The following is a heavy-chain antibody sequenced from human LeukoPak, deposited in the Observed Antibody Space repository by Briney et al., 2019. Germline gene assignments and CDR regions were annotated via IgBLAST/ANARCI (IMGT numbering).Heavy chain of an antibody. V-gene: IGHV4-59*01. Sequence: SETLSLTCTVSGGSISIYYWSWIRQPPGKGLEWIGYIYYSGSTNYNPSLKSRVTISVDTSKNQFSLKLSSVTAADTAVYYCARAWGSGWYPGAFDYWGQGTLVTVSS. CDR3: ARAWGSGWYPGAFDY. J-gene: IGHJ4*02. CDR1: GGSISIYY. CDR2: IYYSGST. D-gene: IGHD6-19*01.